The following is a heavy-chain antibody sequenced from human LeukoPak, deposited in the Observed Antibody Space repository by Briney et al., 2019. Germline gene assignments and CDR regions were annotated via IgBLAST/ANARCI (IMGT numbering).Heavy chain of an antibody. Sequence: PSETLSLTRAVYGGSFSDYYRSWIRQPPGKGLEWIGYIYHSGSTYYNPSLKSRVTISVDRSKNQFSLKLSSVTAADTAVYYCARSPWGNYFDYWGQGTLVTVSS. CDR2: IYHSGST. J-gene: IGHJ4*02. CDR1: GGSFSDYY. V-gene: IGHV4-30-2*01. CDR3: ARSPWGNYFDY. D-gene: IGHD7-27*01.